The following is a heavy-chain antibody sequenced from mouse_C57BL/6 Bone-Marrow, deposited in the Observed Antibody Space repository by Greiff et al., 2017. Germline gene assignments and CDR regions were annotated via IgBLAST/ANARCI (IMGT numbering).Heavy chain of an antibody. CDR3: ARQGE. J-gene: IGHJ3*02. CDR2: ISGGGGNT. V-gene: IGHV5-9*01. Sequence: DVMLVESGGGLVKPGGSLKLSCAASGFTFSSYTMSWVRQTPEKRLEWVATISGGGGNTYYPDSVKGRFTISRDNAKNTLYLQMSRLRSEDTALYYCARQGEWGQGTLVTVSA. CDR1: GFTFSSYT.